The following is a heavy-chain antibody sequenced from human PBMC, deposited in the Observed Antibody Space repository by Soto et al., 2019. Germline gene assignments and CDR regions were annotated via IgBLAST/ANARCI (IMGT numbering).Heavy chain of an antibody. CDR2: ISYDGSNK. CDR3: ARDLRDYYYWAHY. D-gene: IGHD3-22*01. Sequence: GGSLRLSCAASGFTFSSYAMHWVRQAPGKGLEWVAVISYDGSNKYYADSVKGRFTISRDTSKNTLYLQMNSLRAEDTAVYYCARDLRDYYYWAHYWGQGTLVTVSS. V-gene: IGHV3-30-3*01. J-gene: IGHJ4*02. CDR1: GFTFSSYA.